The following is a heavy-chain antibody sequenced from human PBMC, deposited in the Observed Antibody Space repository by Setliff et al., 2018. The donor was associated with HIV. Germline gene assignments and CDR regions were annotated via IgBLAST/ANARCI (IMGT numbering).Heavy chain of an antibody. CDR1: GYSISSGYY. CDR3: ASTGYSSGWSFDY. J-gene: IGHJ4*02. CDR2: IYHSGST. Sequence: PSETLSLTCAVSGYSISSGYYWGWIRQPPGKGLEWIGSIYHSGSTYYNPSLKSRVTISVDTSKNQFSLSLRSVTAADTAIYYCASTGYSSGWSFDYWGQGTLVTVSS. D-gene: IGHD6-19*01. V-gene: IGHV4-38-2*01.